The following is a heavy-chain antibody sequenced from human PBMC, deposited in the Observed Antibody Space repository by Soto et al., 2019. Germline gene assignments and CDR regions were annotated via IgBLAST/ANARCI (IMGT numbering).Heavy chain of an antibody. V-gene: IGHV4-31*03. CDR2: IHYSGST. CDR1: GGSITSGGYY. Sequence: SETLSLTCSVYGGSITSGGYYWTWIRQQPGMGLEWIGYIHYSGSTNYNPSLKSRVTISLDTSENQFSLKLSSVTAADTAVYYCAREDRNYYDTSGYYQWGQGTLVTVSS. CDR3: AREDRNYYDTSGYYQ. D-gene: IGHD3-22*01. J-gene: IGHJ4*02.